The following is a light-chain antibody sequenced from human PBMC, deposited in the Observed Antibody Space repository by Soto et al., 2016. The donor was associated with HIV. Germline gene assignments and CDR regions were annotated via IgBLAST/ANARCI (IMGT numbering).Light chain of an antibody. CDR1: NIGSNS. V-gene: IGLV3-21*03. CDR2: DDS. CDR3: QVWDTSSDVV. J-gene: IGLJ2*01. Sequence: SYELTQPPSVSVAPGKTARITCGGNNIGSNSVSWYQQKPGQAPVLVVYDDSDRPSGIPDRFSGSNSGNTATLTISRVEAGSEADYYCQVWDTSSDVVFGGGTKLTVL.